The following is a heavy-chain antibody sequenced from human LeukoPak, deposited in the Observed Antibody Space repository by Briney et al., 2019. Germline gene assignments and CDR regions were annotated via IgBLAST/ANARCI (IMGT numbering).Heavy chain of an antibody. D-gene: IGHD5-18*01. J-gene: IGHJ4*02. CDR2: INASGST. CDR1: GGSISSYY. CDR3: ARGRKYTSGYRVTELGSGYSDY. V-gene: IGHV4-4*07. Sequence: SETLSLTCSVSGGSISSYYWSWIRQTAGKGLEWIGRINASGSTRFNPSLKSRVTMSVDTSKNQLSLKLSSVTAADTAVYYCARGRKYTSGYRVTELGSGYSDYWGQGTLVTVSS.